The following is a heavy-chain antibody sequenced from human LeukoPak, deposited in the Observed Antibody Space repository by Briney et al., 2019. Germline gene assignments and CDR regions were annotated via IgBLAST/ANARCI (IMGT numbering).Heavy chain of an antibody. CDR2: INPSGGTT. V-gene: IGHV1-46*03. CDR3: ARYYDSSGYDHDY. D-gene: IGHD3-22*01. J-gene: IGHJ4*02. CDR1: EYTLTSYY. Sequence: ASVKVSCKASEYTLTSYYMHWVRQAPGHGLEWMGVINPSGGTTTYAQKFQGRVTMTRDMSTSTVYMELSSLRSEDTAVYYCARYYDSSGYDHDYWGQGTLVTVSS.